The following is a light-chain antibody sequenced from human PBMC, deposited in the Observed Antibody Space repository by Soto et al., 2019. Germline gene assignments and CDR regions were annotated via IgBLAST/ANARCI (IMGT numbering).Light chain of an antibody. CDR1: SGDVGSYNL. CDR2: EGS. V-gene: IGLV2-23*01. CDR3: CSYAGSSTLV. J-gene: IGLJ2*01. Sequence: QSALTQPASVSGSPGQSIAISSTGTSGDVGSYNLVSWYQQHPGKAPKLMIYEGSKRPSGVSNRFSGSKSGNTASLTISGLQPEDEADYYCCSYAGSSTLVFGGGTKLTVL.